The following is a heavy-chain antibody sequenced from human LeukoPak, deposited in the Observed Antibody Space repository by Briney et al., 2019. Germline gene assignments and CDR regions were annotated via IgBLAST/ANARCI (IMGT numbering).Heavy chain of an antibody. CDR2: ISLTGLT. CDR1: GGAISNTNW. Sequence: SETLSLTCGVSGGAISNTNWWSWVRQPPGQGLEWIGEISLTGLTHYNPSLESRVTVSLDKSKNQLSLNLTSVTAADTAVYYCSRENGAFSPFGYWGQGTLVTVLS. D-gene: IGHD2-8*01. CDR3: SRENGAFSPFGY. V-gene: IGHV4-4*02. J-gene: IGHJ4*02.